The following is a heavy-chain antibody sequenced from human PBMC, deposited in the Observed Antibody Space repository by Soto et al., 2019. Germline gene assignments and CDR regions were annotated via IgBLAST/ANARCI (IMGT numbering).Heavy chain of an antibody. CDR3: AREGNLGRWIQPLDS. CDR1: GGSISSYY. D-gene: IGHD2-2*03. Sequence: TLSLTCTVSGGSISSYYWSWIRQPPGKGLEWIGYIYYSGSTKYSPSLKSRVTMSVDTSKNHFSLKLISVTTADTAVYFCAREGNLGRWIQPLDSWGQGTLVTVSS. CDR2: IYYSGST. J-gene: IGHJ4*02. V-gene: IGHV4-59*01.